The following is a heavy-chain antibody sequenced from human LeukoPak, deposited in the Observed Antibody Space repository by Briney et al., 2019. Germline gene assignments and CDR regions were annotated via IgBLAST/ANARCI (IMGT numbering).Heavy chain of an antibody. CDR3: ARVLTDEGLSARNDY. V-gene: IGHV4-38-2*02. CDR1: GYSISSGYY. CDR2: IYHSGST. Sequence: PSETLSLTCTVPGYSISSGYYWGWIRQPPGKGLEWIGSIYHSGSTYYNPSLKSRVTISVDTSKNQFSLKLSSVTAADTAVYYCARVLTDEGLSARNDYWGQGTLVTVSS. J-gene: IGHJ4*02. D-gene: IGHD1-14*01.